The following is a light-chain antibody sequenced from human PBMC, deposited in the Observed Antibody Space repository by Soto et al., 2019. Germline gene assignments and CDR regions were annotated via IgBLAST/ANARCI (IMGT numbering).Light chain of an antibody. Sequence: EIVLTQSPATLSVSAGERATLSCRASQSVRSDLAWYQQKPGQTPRLLIYGASSRATGVPARFSGSGSGTEFTLTISSLTSEDSAVYYCQQYNNWPPLTFGGGTKVEIK. CDR3: QQYNNWPPLT. CDR1: QSVRSD. CDR2: GAS. V-gene: IGKV3-15*01. J-gene: IGKJ4*01.